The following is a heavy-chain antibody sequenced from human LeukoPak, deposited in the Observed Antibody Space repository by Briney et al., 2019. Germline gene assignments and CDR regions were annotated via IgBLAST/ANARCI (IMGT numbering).Heavy chain of an antibody. D-gene: IGHD3-10*01. V-gene: IGHV4-30-4*01. J-gene: IGHJ3*02. CDR2: IYYSGST. CDR1: GGSISSGDYY. Sequence: SETLSLTCTVSGGSISSGDYYWSWIRQPPGKGLEWIGYIYYSGSTYYNPSLKSRVTISVDTSKNQFSLKLSSVTAADTAVYYCARRTYYYGSGSFDAFDIWGQGTMVTVSS. CDR3: ARRTYYYGSGSFDAFDI.